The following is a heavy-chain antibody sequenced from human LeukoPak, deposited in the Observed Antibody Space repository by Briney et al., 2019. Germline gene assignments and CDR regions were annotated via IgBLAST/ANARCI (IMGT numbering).Heavy chain of an antibody. V-gene: IGHV3-53*01. CDR1: GLTGSHNY. J-gene: IGHJ5*02. CDR2: IHTSGDT. CDR3: IVFGDSNH. Sequence: PGGSLRLSCAASGLTGSHNYVSWVRQAPGKGLEWVSAIHTSGDTCYADSVKGRFTISRDTSKNTLYLQINSLRVEDTAVYYCIVFGDSNHWGQGTRVTVSS. D-gene: IGHD4-17*01.